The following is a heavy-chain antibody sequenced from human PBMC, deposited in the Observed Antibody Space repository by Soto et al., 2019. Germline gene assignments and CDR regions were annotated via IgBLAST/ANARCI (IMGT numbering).Heavy chain of an antibody. CDR3: AREVWGYSSSPDFDY. Sequence: GGSLRLSCAASGFTFSSYAMHWVRQAPGKGLEWVAVISYDGSNKYYADSVKGRFTISRDNSKNTLYLQMNSLRAEDTAVYYCAREVWGYSSSPDFDYWGQGTLVTVSP. D-gene: IGHD6-6*01. J-gene: IGHJ4*02. CDR1: GFTFSSYA. V-gene: IGHV3-30-3*01. CDR2: ISYDGSNK.